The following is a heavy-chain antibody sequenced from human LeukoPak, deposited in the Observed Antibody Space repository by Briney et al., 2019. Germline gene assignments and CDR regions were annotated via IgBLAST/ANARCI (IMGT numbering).Heavy chain of an antibody. CDR1: GGSISSYY. CDR2: IYTSGST. D-gene: IGHD6-19*01. V-gene: IGHV4-4*07. CDR3: AHTGYSSGWSASPYFDY. Sequence: PSETLSLTCTVSGGSISSYYWSWIPQPAGKGLEWIGRIYTSGSTNYNPSLKSRVTMSVDTSKNQFSLKLSSVTAADTAVYYCAHTGYSSGWSASPYFDYWGQGTLVTVSS. J-gene: IGHJ4*02.